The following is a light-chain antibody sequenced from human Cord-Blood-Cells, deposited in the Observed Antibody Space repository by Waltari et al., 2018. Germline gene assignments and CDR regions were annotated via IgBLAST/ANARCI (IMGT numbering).Light chain of an antibody. CDR2: DVS. Sequence: QSALTQPASVSGSPGQSITISCTGPSSDVGGYNYVSWYQQHPGKAPKLMIYDVSKRPAGVSNRFAGSKSGNTASLTFSGLQAEDEADYYCSSYTSSSTWVFGGGTKLTVL. J-gene: IGLJ3*02. CDR3: SSYTSSSTWV. V-gene: IGLV2-14*01. CDR1: SSDVGGYNY.